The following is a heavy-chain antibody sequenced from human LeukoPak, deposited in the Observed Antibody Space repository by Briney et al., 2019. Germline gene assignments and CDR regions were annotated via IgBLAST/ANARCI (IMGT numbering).Heavy chain of an antibody. CDR1: GGSFSGYY. CDR3: ARDLYSSRTNDAFVI. Sequence: SETLSLTFAVYGGSFSGYYWSRIRQPPGKGLEWIGEINHSGSAYYNPSLKSRVTISIDTSKNQFSLKLSSVTAADTAVYYCARDLYSSRTNDAFVIWGQGTVVTVSS. CDR2: INHSGSA. D-gene: IGHD6-13*01. V-gene: IGHV4-34*01. J-gene: IGHJ3*02.